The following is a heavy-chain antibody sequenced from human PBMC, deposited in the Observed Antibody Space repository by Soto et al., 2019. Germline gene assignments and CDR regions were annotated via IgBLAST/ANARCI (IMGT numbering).Heavy chain of an antibody. J-gene: IGHJ6*02. V-gene: IGHV1-24*01. Sequence: QVQLVQSGAEVKKPGASVKVSCKVSGYTLTELSMHWVRQAPGKGLEWMGGFAPEDGETIYAQKFQGRVTMTEDTSTDTAYMELSSLRSEDTAVYYCATTTAKRTTVDQYGMDVWGQGTTVTVSS. CDR2: FAPEDGET. CDR3: ATTTAKRTTVDQYGMDV. D-gene: IGHD4-17*01. CDR1: GYTLTELS.